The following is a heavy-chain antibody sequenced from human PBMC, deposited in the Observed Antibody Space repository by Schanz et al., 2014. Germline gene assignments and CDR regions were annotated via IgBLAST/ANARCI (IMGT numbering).Heavy chain of an antibody. CDR3: ARGICGYGANNYFDY. Sequence: QAHLVQSGAEVKRPGASVKVSCKASEYSFTSYSMHWVRQAPGQRLEWMGWINTGSGDTKYSQNFQGRVTITMDTSASTAYMELSSLRSEDTAVYSCARGICGYGANNYFDYWGQGTLVTVSS. CDR1: EYSFTSYS. D-gene: IGHD5-12*01. V-gene: IGHV1-3*04. CDR2: INTGSGDT. J-gene: IGHJ4*02.